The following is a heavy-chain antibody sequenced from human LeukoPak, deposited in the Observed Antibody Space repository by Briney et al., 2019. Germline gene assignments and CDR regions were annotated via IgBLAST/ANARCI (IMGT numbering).Heavy chain of an antibody. J-gene: IGHJ3*02. CDR3: ARDFVPHAFDI. CDR2: ISSSSSTI. Sequence: GGSLRLSCAASGFTFSRYSMNWVRQAPGKGLEWVSYISSSSSTIHYADSVKGRFTISRDNAKNSLYLQMNSLRAEDTAVYYCARDFVPHAFDIWGQGTMVTVSS. D-gene: IGHD2-2*01. CDR1: GFTFSRYS. V-gene: IGHV3-48*01.